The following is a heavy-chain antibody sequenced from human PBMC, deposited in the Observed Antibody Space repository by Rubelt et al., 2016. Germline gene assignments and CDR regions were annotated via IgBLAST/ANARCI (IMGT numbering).Heavy chain of an antibody. D-gene: IGHD1-26*01. CDR2: INHSGST. CDR1: GGSFSGYY. V-gene: IGHV4-34*01. CDR3: ARARSGGDY. J-gene: IGHJ4*02. Sequence: QVQLQQWGAGLLKPSETLSLTCAVYGGSFSGYYWSWIRQPPGKGLEWIGEINHSGSTNYNPSLKRRVTISVDTSKNQFSLKLGSVTAADTAVYYCARARSGGDYWGQGTLVTVSS.